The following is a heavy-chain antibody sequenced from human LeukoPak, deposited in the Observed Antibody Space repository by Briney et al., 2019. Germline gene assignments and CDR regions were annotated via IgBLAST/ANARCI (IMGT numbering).Heavy chain of an antibody. V-gene: IGHV4-4*02. J-gene: IGHJ4*02. CDR3: ARKRADTWYYFDY. Sequence: SETLSLTCAVSGGSISSGYWWSWVRQPPGKGLEWVGEIHHSGSTNYSPSLKSRVTTSVDKSENQFSLKLTSVTAADTAVYYCARKRADTWYYFDYWGQGTLVTVSS. CDR2: IHHSGST. D-gene: IGHD2-2*02. CDR1: GGSISSGYW.